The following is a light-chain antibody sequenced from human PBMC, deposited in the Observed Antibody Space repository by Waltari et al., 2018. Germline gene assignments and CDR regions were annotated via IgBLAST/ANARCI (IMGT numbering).Light chain of an antibody. Sequence: QSGLTQPASVSGSPGQSITISCPGTSSDVGNYNLVPWYQQYPVKAPKLMVYEVTKRTSGVSDRFSGSKSGNTASLTIYGLQSEDEADYYCCSYAGLGIYVFGTGTKVTVL. V-gene: IGLV2-23*02. J-gene: IGLJ1*01. CDR1: SSDVGNYNL. CDR2: EVT. CDR3: CSYAGLGIYV.